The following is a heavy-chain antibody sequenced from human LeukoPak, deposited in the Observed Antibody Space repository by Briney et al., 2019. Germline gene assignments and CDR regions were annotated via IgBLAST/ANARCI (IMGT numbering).Heavy chain of an antibody. V-gene: IGHV3-23*01. CDR2: ISGRGGST. Sequence: GGSLRLSCAASQFTFSKYAMSWVRQAPGKGLEWVSAISGRGGSTYYADSVKGRFTISRDNSKNTLYLQMNSLRAEDTAVYYCAKEYDSSGFFDYWGQGTLVTVSS. CDR3: AKEYDSSGFFDY. CDR1: QFTFSKYA. D-gene: IGHD3-22*01. J-gene: IGHJ4*02.